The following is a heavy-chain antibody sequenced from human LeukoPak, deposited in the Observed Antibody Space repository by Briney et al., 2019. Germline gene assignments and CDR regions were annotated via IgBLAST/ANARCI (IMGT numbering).Heavy chain of an antibody. CDR3: ARDRYSGSYQPFDY. CDR2: INPNSGGT. Sequence: ASVKVSCKTSGYTFTDYYMHWVRQAPGQGLEWMGWINPNSGGTIYAQKFQGRVTMTRDTSISTAYMELSRLRSDDTAVYYCARDRYSGSYQPFDYWGQGTPVTVSS. D-gene: IGHD1-26*01. J-gene: IGHJ4*02. CDR1: GYTFTDYY. V-gene: IGHV1-2*02.